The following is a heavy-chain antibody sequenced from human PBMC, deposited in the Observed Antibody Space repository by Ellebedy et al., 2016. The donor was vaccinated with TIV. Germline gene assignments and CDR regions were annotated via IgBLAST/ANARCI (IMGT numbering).Heavy chain of an antibody. Sequence: MPGGSLRLSCTVSGGSISSSSYYWGWIRQPPGKGLEWIGSIYYTGSTYYNPSFKSRLTISIDTSKDQFSLKLSSVTAADTAVYYCTASGSYFFDSWGQGTLVTVSS. V-gene: IGHV4-39*01. CDR3: TASGSYFFDS. D-gene: IGHD3-10*01. J-gene: IGHJ4*02. CDR2: IYYTGST. CDR1: GGSISSSSYY.